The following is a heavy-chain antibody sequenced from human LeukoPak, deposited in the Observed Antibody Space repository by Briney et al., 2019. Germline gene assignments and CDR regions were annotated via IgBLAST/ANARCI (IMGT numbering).Heavy chain of an antibody. J-gene: IGHJ3*02. CDR1: GFTFSSSA. V-gene: IGHV3-23*01. CDR2: ISKSGGST. Sequence: GGSLRLSCAASGFTFSSSAMSWVRQAPGKGLEWVSVISKSGGSTYYGDSVKGRFTISGDNSKNTLYLQMNSLRAEDTAVYYCARGFDGYYGFDSWGQGTMVTVSS. D-gene: IGHD5-24*01. CDR3: ARGFDGYYGFDS.